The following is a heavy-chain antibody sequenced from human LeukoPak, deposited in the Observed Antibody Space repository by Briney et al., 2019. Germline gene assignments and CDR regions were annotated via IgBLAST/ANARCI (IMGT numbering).Heavy chain of an antibody. CDR2: FDPADGEP. V-gene: IGHV1-24*01. D-gene: IGHD4-17*01. J-gene: IGHJ4*02. CDR3: ATEVVGYGDVHYFDS. Sequence: ASVKVSCKISGYTLTQVSMHWVRQAPGKGLEWMEGFDPADGEPIYAQKFQGRVTMSEDTSTDTAYMDLSSLRSEDTAVYYCATEVVGYGDVHYFDSWGQGTLVTVSS. CDR1: GYTLTQVS.